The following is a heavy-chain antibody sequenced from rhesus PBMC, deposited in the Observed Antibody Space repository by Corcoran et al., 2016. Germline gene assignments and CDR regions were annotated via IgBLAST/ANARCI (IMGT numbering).Heavy chain of an antibody. CDR3: ARDLSYTAAWGY. CDR2: IYGSSTST. CDR1: GGSISDSYR. D-gene: IGHD6-25*01. Sequence: QVQLQESGPGVVKPSETLSLTCAVSGGSISDSYRLSWIRQPPGKGLEWIGYIYGSSTSTNYNPSLKSRVTISKDTSKNQFSWKLSSVAAVDTAVYYCARDLSYTAAWGYWGQGVLVTVSS. J-gene: IGHJ4*01. V-gene: IGHV4S10*01.